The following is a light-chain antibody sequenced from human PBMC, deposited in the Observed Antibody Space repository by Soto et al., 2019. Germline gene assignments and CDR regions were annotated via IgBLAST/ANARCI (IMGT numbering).Light chain of an antibody. Sequence: QSALTQPPSVSGAPGRRVTISCTGSSTNIGAGYDVLWYQQLPGTAPKLLIYGNSNRPSGVPDRFSGSKSGTSASLAITGLQAEDEADYYCQSYDSSLSGTYVFGTGTKVTVL. J-gene: IGLJ1*01. CDR3: QSYDSSLSGTYV. CDR2: GNS. V-gene: IGLV1-40*01. CDR1: STNIGAGYD.